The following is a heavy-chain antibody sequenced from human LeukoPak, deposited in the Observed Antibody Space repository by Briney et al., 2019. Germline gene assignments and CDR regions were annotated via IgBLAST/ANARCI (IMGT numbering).Heavy chain of an antibody. V-gene: IGHV1-46*01. CDR3: ATAGTAYCGGDCYSTIY. CDR1: GYTFTSYG. Sequence: ASVKVSCKASGYTFTSYGISWVRQAPGQGLEWMGIINPSGGSTSYAQKFQGRVTMTRDTSTSTVYMELSSLRSEDTAVYYCATAGTAYCGGDCYSTIYWGQGTLVTVSS. J-gene: IGHJ4*02. CDR2: INPSGGST. D-gene: IGHD2-21*02.